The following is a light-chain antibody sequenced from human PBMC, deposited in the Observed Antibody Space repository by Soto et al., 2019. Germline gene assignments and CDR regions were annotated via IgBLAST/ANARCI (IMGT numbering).Light chain of an antibody. CDR1: QTITGY. Sequence: DPQMTQSPSSLSASVGDRVTITCRASQTITGYLNWYQQKPGKAPKLLIYAASSLQSGVPSRFSGSGSGTDFTLTISSLQPEDFATYYCQQSLGIPYTFGQGTKLEI. V-gene: IGKV1-39*01. J-gene: IGKJ2*01. CDR3: QQSLGIPYT. CDR2: AAS.